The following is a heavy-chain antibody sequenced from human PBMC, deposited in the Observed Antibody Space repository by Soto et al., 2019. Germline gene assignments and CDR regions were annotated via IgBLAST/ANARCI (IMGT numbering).Heavy chain of an antibody. D-gene: IGHD3-10*01. CDR2: IIPIFGTA. CDR1: GGTFSSYA. CDR3: ARDKSDGYGSRSPYGMDV. J-gene: IGHJ6*02. Sequence: ASVKVSCKASGGTFSSYAISWVRQAPGQGLEWMGGIIPIFGTANYAQKFQGRVTITADESTSTAYMELSSLRSEDTAVYYCARDKSDGYGSRSPYGMDVWGQGTTVTVSS. V-gene: IGHV1-69*13.